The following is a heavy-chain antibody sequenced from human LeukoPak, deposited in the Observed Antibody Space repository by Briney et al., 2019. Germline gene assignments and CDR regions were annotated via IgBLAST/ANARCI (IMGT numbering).Heavy chain of an antibody. V-gene: IGHV4-39*07. D-gene: IGHD6-6*01. Sequence: ASETLSLTCTVAGGSISSSSYYWGWIRQPPGKGLEWIGSIYYSVRTYYNPSLESRVTISVDTSKNQFSLKLSSVTAADTAVYYCARGSSDSSSSLLHYWGQGTLVTVSS. CDR1: GGSISSSSYY. CDR3: ARGSSDSSSSLLHY. CDR2: IYYSVRT. J-gene: IGHJ4*02.